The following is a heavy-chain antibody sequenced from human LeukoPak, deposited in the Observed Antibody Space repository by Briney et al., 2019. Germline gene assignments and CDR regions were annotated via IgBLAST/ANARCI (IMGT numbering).Heavy chain of an antibody. CDR3: AGSYCSSTSCYRDWFDP. D-gene: IGHD2-2*02. CDR1: GGSISSGGYY. CDR2: IYHSGST. J-gene: IGHJ5*02. Sequence: PSQTLSLTCTVSGGSISSGGYYWSWIRQPPGKGLEWIGYIYHSGSTYYNPSLKSRVTISVDRSKNQFSLKLSSVTAADTAVYYCAGSYCSSTSCYRDWFDPWGQGTLVTVSS. V-gene: IGHV4-30-2*01.